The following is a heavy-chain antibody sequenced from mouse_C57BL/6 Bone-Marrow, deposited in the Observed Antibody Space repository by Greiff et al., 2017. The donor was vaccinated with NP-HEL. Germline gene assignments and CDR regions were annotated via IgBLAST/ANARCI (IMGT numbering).Heavy chain of an antibody. D-gene: IGHD1-2*01. CDR2: INPYNGGT. V-gene: IGHV1-19*01. CDR1: GYTFTDYY. CDR3: ARGLRPFAY. J-gene: IGHJ3*01. Sequence: DVQLQESGPVLVKPGASVKMSCKASGYTFTDYYMNWVKQSHGKSLEWIGVINPYNGGTSYNQKFKGKATLTVDKSSSTAYMELNSLTSEDSAVYYCARGLRPFAYWGQGTLVTVSA.